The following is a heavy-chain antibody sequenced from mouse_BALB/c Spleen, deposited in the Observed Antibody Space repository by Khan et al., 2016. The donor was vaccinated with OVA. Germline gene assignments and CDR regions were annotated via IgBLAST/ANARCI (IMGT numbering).Heavy chain of an antibody. D-gene: IGHD3-3*01. CDR2: INPSNGYT. CDR1: GYTFTSYT. Sequence: QVQLQQSGAELARPGASVKMSCKASGYTFTSYTMHWVKQRPGQGLEWIGYINPSNGYTNYNQKFKDKATLTADKSSSTAYMQLSSLTSEDSAVXYWARGTYYAMDYWGQETSVTVSS. CDR3: ARGTYYAMDY. V-gene: IGHV1-4*01. J-gene: IGHJ4*01.